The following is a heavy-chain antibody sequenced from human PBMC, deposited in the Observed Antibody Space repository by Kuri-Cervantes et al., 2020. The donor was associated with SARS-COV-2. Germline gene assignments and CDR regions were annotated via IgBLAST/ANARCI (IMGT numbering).Heavy chain of an antibody. Sequence: LSLTCAASGFTFSSYSMNWVRQAPGKGLEWVSSISNSSSYIYYADSVKGRFTISRDNAKNSLYLQMNSLRAEDTAVYYCARALHTAMVKKLDYWGQGTLVTVSS. CDR3: ARALHTAMVKKLDY. J-gene: IGHJ4*02. D-gene: IGHD5-18*01. V-gene: IGHV3-21*01. CDR1: GFTFSSYS. CDR2: ISNSSSYI.